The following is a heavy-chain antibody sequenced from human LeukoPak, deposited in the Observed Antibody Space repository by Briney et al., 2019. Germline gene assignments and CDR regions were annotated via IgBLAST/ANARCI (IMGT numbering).Heavy chain of an antibody. CDR3: ARLRYYDSSGYAGLIDY. Sequence: SETLSLTCTVSGGSTSSGDSYWSWIRQPPGKGLEWIGYIYYSGSTYYNPSLKSRVTISVDTSKNQFSLKLSSVTAADTAVYYCARLRYYDSSGYAGLIDYWGQGTLVTVSS. V-gene: IGHV4-30-4*01. CDR2: IYYSGST. D-gene: IGHD3-22*01. J-gene: IGHJ4*02. CDR1: GGSTSSGDSY.